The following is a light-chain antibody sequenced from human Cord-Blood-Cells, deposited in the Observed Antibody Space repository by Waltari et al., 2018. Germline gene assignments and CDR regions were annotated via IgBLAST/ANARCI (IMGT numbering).Light chain of an antibody. CDR2: KDS. CDR3: LSADSSGTYYV. Sequence: SYELTQPPSVSVSLGQMARITCSGEALPKKYAYWYQQKPGQFPVLGICKDSERPSGIPERFSGSSSGTIVTLTISGVQAEDEADYYCLSADSSGTYYVFGTGTKVTVL. CDR1: ALPKKY. V-gene: IGLV3-16*01. J-gene: IGLJ1*01.